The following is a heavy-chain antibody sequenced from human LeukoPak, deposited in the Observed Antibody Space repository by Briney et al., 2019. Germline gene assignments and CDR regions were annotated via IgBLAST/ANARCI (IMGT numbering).Heavy chain of an antibody. V-gene: IGHV1-18*04. Sequence: GASVTVSFKASGYTFTSYGISWVRQAPGQGLEGMGWISAYNGNTNYAQKLQGRVTMTTDTSTSTAYMELRSLRSDDTAVYYCARGGFGFPDDAFDIWGQGTMVTVSS. D-gene: IGHD3-10*01. J-gene: IGHJ3*02. CDR1: GYTFTSYG. CDR3: ARGGFGFPDDAFDI. CDR2: ISAYNGNT.